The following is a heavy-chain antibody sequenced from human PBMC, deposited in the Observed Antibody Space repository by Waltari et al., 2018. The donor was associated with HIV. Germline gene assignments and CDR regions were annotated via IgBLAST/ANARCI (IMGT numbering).Heavy chain of an antibody. V-gene: IGHV3-13*01. Sequence: EVQLMESGGGLEQPGGALRLSCAASGFTFSSYDIHWVRQVTGKGPEVVSAIGTTGDTYYADSLKGRFTSSRENAKSSCYLQMNSLRAGDTAVYYCVREVTYYYGSVRRYGFDVWGQGTTVTVSS. CDR2: IGTTGDT. J-gene: IGHJ6*02. CDR1: GFTFSSYD. CDR3: VREVTYYYGSVRRYGFDV. D-gene: IGHD3-10*01.